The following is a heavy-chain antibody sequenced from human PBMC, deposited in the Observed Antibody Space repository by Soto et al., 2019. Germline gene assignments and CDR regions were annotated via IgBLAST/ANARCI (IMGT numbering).Heavy chain of an antibody. CDR1: GYTFTAYW. CDR2: IYPGDSDT. V-gene: IGHV5-51*01. D-gene: IGHD6-25*01. CDR3: ARGGYSGNSKDPFYI. J-gene: IGHJ3*02. Sequence: PGESLKISCKGSGYTFTAYWIGWVRQMPGKGLEWMGIIYPGDSDTRYSPPFQGQVTISADKSISTAYLQWSSLKASDTAMFYCARGGYSGNSKDPFYIWGPGTMVTVSS.